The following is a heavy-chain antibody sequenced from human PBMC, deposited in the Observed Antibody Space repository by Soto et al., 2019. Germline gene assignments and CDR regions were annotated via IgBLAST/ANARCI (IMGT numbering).Heavy chain of an antibody. V-gene: IGHV4-4*02. J-gene: IGHJ2*01. CDR2: IYHSGTT. CDR1: GGSINSSDW. CDR3: PSSTSKPWLSSYFQL. D-gene: IGHD4-4*01. Sequence: QVQLQESGPGLVNPSGTLSLTCAVSGGSINSSDWWSWVRQPSGKGLEWIGEIYHSGTTNYNPSLKCRVTITLDKSKKHFSPNLCSVPAPDAAVYYCPSSTSKPWLSSYFQLWGRGTLVTVSS.